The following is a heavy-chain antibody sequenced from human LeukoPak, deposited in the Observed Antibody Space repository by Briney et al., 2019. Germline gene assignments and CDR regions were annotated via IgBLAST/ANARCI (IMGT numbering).Heavy chain of an antibody. CDR2: ISGGTT. CDR3: SRGSGWLSVY. Sequence: PGGSLRLSCTASGFTFGDYLMSWLRQAPGQGLEWIGFISGGTTEYAASVKGRFTISRDDSTSIAYLQMNSLTTEDTAVYYCSRGSGWLSVYWGQGTLVTVSS. CDR1: GFTFGDYL. D-gene: IGHD6-19*01. V-gene: IGHV3-49*03. J-gene: IGHJ4*02.